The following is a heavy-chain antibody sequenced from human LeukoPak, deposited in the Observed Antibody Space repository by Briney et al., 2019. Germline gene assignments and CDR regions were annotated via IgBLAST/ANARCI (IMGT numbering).Heavy chain of an antibody. V-gene: IGHV6-1*01. CDR3: AKVEPTKGWFDP. CDR1: GDSVSSGTTT. D-gene: IGHD1-1*01. J-gene: IGHJ5*02. CDR2: TYYRSKWHN. Sequence: SQTLSLTCAISGDSVSSGTTTWNWIRQSPSRGLEWLGRTYYRSKWHNDYAVSVKSRITINPDTSKNQLSLQLNSVIPEDTAVYFCAKVEPTKGWFDPWGQGTLVIVSS.